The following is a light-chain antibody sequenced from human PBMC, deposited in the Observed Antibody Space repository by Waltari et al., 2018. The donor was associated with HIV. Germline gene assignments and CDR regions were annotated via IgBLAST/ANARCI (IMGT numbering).Light chain of an antibody. J-gene: IGLJ2*01. V-gene: IGLV2-14*03. CDR3: SSYTSSNTVL. Sequence: QSALTQPASVSGSPGQSITISCTGTSSDAGGYNYVSWYQQHPGKAPKLMIYDVNNRPSGVSNRFSGSKSGNTASLSISGLQAEDEADYYCSSYTSSNTVLFGGGTTLTVL. CDR1: SSDAGGYNY. CDR2: DVN.